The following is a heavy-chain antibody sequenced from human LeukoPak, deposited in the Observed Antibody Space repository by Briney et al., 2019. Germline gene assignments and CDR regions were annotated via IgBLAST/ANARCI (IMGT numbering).Heavy chain of an antibody. Sequence: SETLSLTCAVYGGSFSGYYWSWIRQPPGKGLEWIGEINHSGSTNYNPSLKSRVTISVDTSKNQFSLKLSSVTAADTAVYYCARGVEMAKDPFDYWGQGTLVTVSS. J-gene: IGHJ4*02. V-gene: IGHV4-34*01. CDR2: INHSGST. D-gene: IGHD5-24*01. CDR3: ARGVEMAKDPFDY. CDR1: GGSFSGYY.